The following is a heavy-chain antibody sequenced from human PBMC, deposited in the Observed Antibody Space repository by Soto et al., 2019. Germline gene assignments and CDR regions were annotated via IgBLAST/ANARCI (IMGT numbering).Heavy chain of an antibody. CDR1: GFTFSDYY. Sequence: QVQLVESGGGLVKPGGSLRLSCAASGFTFSDYYMSWIRQAPGKGLEWVSYISSSGSTIYYADSVKGRFTISRDNAKTSLYLQMNSLRAEDTAVYYCARDVKEIVVVKGPFEFDYWGQGTLVTVSS. D-gene: IGHD3-22*01. CDR3: ARDVKEIVVVKGPFEFDY. J-gene: IGHJ4*02. CDR2: ISSSGSTI. V-gene: IGHV3-11*01.